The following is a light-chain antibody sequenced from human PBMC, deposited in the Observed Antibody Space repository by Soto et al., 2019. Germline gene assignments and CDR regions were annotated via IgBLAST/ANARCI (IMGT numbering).Light chain of an antibody. V-gene: IGKV1-5*01. J-gene: IGKJ2*01. CDR3: QQYDSSSGYT. Sequence: DIQMTQFPSTLSASVGERVTITCRASQSIRNWLAWYQQKPGKAPKLLIYDASTLERGVPSRFSGSGSGTEFTLSISSLQPDDFATYYCQQYDSSSGYTFGQGTKLEIK. CDR1: QSIRNW. CDR2: DAS.